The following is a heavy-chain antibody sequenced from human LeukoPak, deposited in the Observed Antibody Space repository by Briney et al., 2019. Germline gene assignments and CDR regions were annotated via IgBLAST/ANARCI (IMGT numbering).Heavy chain of an antibody. Sequence: PGGSLRLSCAASGFTFRFYWMSWVRQAPGKGLEWVVNIKQDGSEKYYVDSVKGRFTISRDNAKNSLYLQMNSLRAEDTAVYYCAELGITMIGGVWGKGTTVTISS. D-gene: IGHD3-10*02. CDR3: AELGITMIGGV. CDR2: IKQDGSEK. J-gene: IGHJ6*04. V-gene: IGHV3-7*01. CDR1: GFTFRFYW.